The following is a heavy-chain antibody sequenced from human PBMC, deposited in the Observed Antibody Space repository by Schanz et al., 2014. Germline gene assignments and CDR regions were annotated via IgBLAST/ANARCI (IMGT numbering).Heavy chain of an antibody. Sequence: DVQLVDSGGGLVQPGGFLRLSCAASGFTVSNSYIHWVRQAPGKVLEWVSTIYSSGSTYYADSVRGRFTISRDNSMNTVYLQMNSLRSDDAAVYYCARAQGVIRLYYGVDVWGQGTTVTVSS. D-gene: IGHD3-10*01. V-gene: IGHV3-53*04. CDR2: IYSSGST. CDR1: GFTVSNSY. CDR3: ARAQGVIRLYYGVDV. J-gene: IGHJ6*02.